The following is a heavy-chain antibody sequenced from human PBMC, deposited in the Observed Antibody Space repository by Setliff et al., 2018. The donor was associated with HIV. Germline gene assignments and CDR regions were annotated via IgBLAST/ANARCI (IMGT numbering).Heavy chain of an antibody. Sequence: SETLSLTCAVYGGSLSGYYWSWIRQPPGKGLEWFGEINHSGSTNYNPSLKSRVTISVDTSKNQFSLKLSSATAADTAVYYCARSRLHYYDYVWGTSSLVLDYWGQGTLVTVSS. V-gene: IGHV4-34*01. J-gene: IGHJ4*02. CDR3: ARSRLHYYDYVWGTSSLVLDY. CDR2: INHSGST. D-gene: IGHD3-16*01. CDR1: GGSLSGYY.